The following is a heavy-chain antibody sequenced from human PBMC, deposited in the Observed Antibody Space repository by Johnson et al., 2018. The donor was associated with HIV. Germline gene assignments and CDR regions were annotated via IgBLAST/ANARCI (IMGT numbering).Heavy chain of an antibody. CDR1: GFTFSSYD. J-gene: IGHJ3*02. Sequence: VQLVESGGGLVQPGGSLRLSCAASGFTFSSYDMHWVRQATGKGLEWVSAIGTAGDTYYPGSVKGRFTTSSENAKNSLYLHMNSLRAGDTAVSYCARGGVYYDKAFDIWGQGTMVTVSS. V-gene: IGHV3-13*01. D-gene: IGHD3-22*01. CDR2: IGTAGDT. CDR3: ARGGVYYDKAFDI.